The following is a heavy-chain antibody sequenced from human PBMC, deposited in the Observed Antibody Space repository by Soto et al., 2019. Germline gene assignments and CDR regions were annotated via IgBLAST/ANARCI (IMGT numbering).Heavy chain of an antibody. V-gene: IGHV1-69*01. D-gene: IGHD6-13*01. CDR3: ASAAAGYWYFDL. CDR2: IIPIVGTP. CDR1: GGTFSRYA. Sequence: QVQLVQSGAGMKKPGSSVKVSCKASGGTFSRYAISWVRQASGQGLEWMGGIIPIVGTPKYAQKFQGRVTITADESTSTTYMELSSLRPEDTAIYYCASAAAGYWYFDLWGRGTLVTVSS. J-gene: IGHJ2*01.